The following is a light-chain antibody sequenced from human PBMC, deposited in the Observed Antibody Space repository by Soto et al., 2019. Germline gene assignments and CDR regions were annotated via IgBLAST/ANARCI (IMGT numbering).Light chain of an antibody. CDR1: SSDVGSYNL. V-gene: IGLV2-23*02. CDR3: CSYAGSSTWV. Sequence: QSVLTQPASVSGSPGQSITISCTGTSSDVGSYNLVSWYQQHPGKAPKLMIYEVNKRPSGLSNRFSGSKSGNTASLTISGLQAEDEADYYCCSYAGSSTWVFGGGTKLTVL. CDR2: EVN. J-gene: IGLJ3*02.